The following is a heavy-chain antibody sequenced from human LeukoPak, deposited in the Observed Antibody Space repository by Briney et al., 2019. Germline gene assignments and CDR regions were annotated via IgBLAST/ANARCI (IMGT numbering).Heavy chain of an antibody. J-gene: IGHJ4*02. Sequence: GGSLRLSCAASGFTFSSYSMNWVRQAPGKGLEWVSSISSSSSYIYYADSVKGRFTISRDNAKNSLYLQMSSLRAEDTAVYYCARDFSGDYYDSSGYYDFGIDYWGQGTLVTVSS. V-gene: IGHV3-21*01. CDR1: GFTFSSYS. CDR3: ARDFSGDYYDSSGYYDFGIDY. CDR2: ISSSSSYI. D-gene: IGHD3-22*01.